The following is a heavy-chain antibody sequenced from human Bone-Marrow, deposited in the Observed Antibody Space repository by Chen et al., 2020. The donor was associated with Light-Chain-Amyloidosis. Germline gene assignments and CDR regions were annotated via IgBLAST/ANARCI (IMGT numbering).Heavy chain of an antibody. CDR2: LKSESDGGTP. CDR1: GLTFKNAW. V-gene: IGHV3-15*01. CDR3: ATDVPCTKGVCPAPLEV. Sequence: EVQLVESGGDLVKLGGSLRLACEVSGLTFKNAWMSWVRQAPGKGLEWIGRLKSESDGGTPDYATPVKGRFTISRDDLKKTFFLHMRSLKTEDTAVYFCATDVPCTKGVCPAPLEVWGQGTPVTVSS. J-gene: IGHJ4*02. D-gene: IGHD2-8*01.